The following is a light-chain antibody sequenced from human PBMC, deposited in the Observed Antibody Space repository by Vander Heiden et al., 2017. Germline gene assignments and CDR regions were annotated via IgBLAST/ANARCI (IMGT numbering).Light chain of an antibody. V-gene: IGKV3-15*01. Sequence: DIVMTQSPSTLSVSPWQRPTLSCRASQSVTRDLDWYQQKHGQAPRLLIYGASTRDTGIPARFSGNGCGTEFTLTITSLQSEDFAVYYCQQYIHWPPLTFGGGTKVEI. CDR1: QSVTRD. CDR2: GAS. J-gene: IGKJ4*01. CDR3: QQYIHWPPLT.